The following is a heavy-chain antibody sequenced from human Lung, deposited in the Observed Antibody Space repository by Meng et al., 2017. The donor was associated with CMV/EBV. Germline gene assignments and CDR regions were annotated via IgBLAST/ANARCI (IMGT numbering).Heavy chain of an antibody. D-gene: IGHD3-3*01. Sequence: GGSLRLXXAASGFTFSSCAMHWVRQAPGKGLEWVAVISYDGSNKYYADSVQGRFTISRDNSKNTLYVQMNSLRAEDTAVYYCARTFGVDYYAMDVWGQGXTVTVSS. V-gene: IGHV3-30*04. J-gene: IGHJ6*02. CDR2: ISYDGSNK. CDR1: GFTFSSCA. CDR3: ARTFGVDYYAMDV.